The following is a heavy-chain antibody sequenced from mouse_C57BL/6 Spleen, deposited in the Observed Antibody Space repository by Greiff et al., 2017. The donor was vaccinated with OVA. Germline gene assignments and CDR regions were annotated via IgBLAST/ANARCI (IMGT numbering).Heavy chain of an antibody. Sequence: QVQLKESGPELVKPGASVKISCKASGYAFSSSWMNWVKQRPGKGLEWIGRIYPGDGDTNYNGKFKGKATLTADKSSSTAYMQLSSLTSEDSAVYFCAREDDGYCYFDYWGQGTTLTVSS. D-gene: IGHD2-3*01. CDR1: GYAFSSSW. J-gene: IGHJ2*01. CDR3: AREDDGYCYFDY. CDR2: IYPGDGDT. V-gene: IGHV1-82*01.